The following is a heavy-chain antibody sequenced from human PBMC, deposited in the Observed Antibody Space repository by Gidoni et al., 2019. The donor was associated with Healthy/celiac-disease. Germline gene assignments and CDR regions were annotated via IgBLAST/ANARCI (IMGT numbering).Heavy chain of an antibody. Sequence: QVQLVQSGAEVKKPGASVKVSCKASGYTFTGYYMHWVRQAPGHGLEWMGWINPNSGGTNYAQKFQGRVTMTRDTSISTAYMELSRLRSDDTAVYYCAREVTIFGVVIIEWFDPWGQGTLVTVSS. CDR3: AREVTIFGVVIIEWFDP. CDR2: INPNSGGT. V-gene: IGHV1-2*02. J-gene: IGHJ5*02. D-gene: IGHD3-3*01. CDR1: GYTFTGYY.